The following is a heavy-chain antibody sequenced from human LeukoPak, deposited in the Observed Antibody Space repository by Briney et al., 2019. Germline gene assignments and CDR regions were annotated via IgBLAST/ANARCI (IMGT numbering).Heavy chain of an antibody. CDR2: IYTSGST. V-gene: IGHV4-61*02. J-gene: IGHJ4*02. CDR3: ARDLGDGFWSGYFDN. CDR1: GGSISSGNYY. D-gene: IGHD3-3*01. Sequence: SETLSLTCTVSGGSISSGNYYWSWIRQPAGKGLEWIGRIYTSGSTNYNPSLKSRVTISGHTSKNHFSLTLSSVTAADTAVYYCARDLGDGFWSGYFDNWGQGTLVTVSS.